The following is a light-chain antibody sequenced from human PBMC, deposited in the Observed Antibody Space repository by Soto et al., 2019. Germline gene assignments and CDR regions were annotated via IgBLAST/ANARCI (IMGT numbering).Light chain of an antibody. CDR2: DVS. V-gene: IGKV1-5*01. CDR3: QQYTYYAT. CDR1: ESLSGG. Sequence: DIQMTQSPSTLASSVGDRVTITCRASESLSGGLAWYQQRPGQAPTLLIYDVSTLESGVPSRFSGTGSGTEFTLTISGLQPDDVATYYCQQYTYYATFGPGTKVEVK. J-gene: IGKJ1*01.